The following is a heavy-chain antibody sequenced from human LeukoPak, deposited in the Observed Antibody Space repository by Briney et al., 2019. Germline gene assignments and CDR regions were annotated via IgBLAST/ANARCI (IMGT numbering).Heavy chain of an antibody. CDR2: IIPILGIA. CDR1: GGTFSSHT. Sequence: SVKVSCKASGGTFSSHTINWVRQAPGQGLEWMGRIIPILGIANYAQKFQGRVTMTADKSTSTAYMELSSLRSEDTAGYYCARAPIAAAYNWFDPWRQGTLVTVFS. CDR3: ARAPIAAAYNWFDP. V-gene: IGHV1-69*02. J-gene: IGHJ5*02. D-gene: IGHD6-13*01.